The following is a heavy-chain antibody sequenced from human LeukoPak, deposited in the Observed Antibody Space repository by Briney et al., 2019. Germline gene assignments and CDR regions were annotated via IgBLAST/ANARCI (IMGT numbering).Heavy chain of an antibody. J-gene: IGHJ4*02. CDR3: ATAAKEAGNSYGMSD. CDR2: ISAYNGNT. Sequence: GASVKVSCKASGYTFTSYGISWVRQAPGQGLEWMGWISAYNGNTNYAQKLQGRVTMTTDTSTSTAYMELRSLRSDDTAVYYCATAAKEAGNSYGMSDWGQGTLVTVSS. D-gene: IGHD5-18*01. V-gene: IGHV1-18*01. CDR1: GYTFTSYG.